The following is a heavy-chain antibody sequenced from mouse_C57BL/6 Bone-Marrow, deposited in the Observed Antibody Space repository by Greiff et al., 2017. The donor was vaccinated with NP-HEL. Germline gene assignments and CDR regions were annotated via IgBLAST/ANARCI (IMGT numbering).Heavy chain of an antibody. CDR2: INPSTGGT. J-gene: IGHJ4*01. V-gene: IGHV1-43*01. CDR1: GYSFTGYY. Sequence: VQLKESGPELVKPGASVKISCKASGYSFTGYYMHWVKQSSEKSLEWIGEINPSTGGTSYNQKFKGKATFTVDKSSSTAYMQLKSLTSEDSSFYYCAREVGNWGAMDYWGQGTSVTVSS. CDR3: AREVGNWGAMDY. D-gene: IGHD4-1*01.